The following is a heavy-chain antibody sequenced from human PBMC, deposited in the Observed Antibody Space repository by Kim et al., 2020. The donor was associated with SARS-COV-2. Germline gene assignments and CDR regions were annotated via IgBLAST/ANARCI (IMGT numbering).Heavy chain of an antibody. J-gene: IGHJ4*02. D-gene: IGHD3-10*01. Sequence: GGSLRLSCAASGFTFSSYSMNWVRQAPGKGLEWVSYISSSSSTIYYADSVKGRFTISRDNAKNSLYLQMNSLRDEDTAVYYCARGGPSYITMVRGVIISLDYWGQGTLVTVSS. V-gene: IGHV3-48*02. CDR3: ARGGPSYITMVRGVIISLDY. CDR1: GFTFSSYS. CDR2: ISSSSSTI.